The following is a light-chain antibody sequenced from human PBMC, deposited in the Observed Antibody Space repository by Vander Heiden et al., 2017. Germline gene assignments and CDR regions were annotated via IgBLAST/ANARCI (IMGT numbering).Light chain of an antibody. J-gene: IGKJ2*01. CDR2: GAS. CDR3: QDYSNWPNN. Sequence: ETVMTQSPATLSVSPGDRVTLSCRASQSVTNNLAWSQQRPGQAPRLLIYGASTRASGIPARFSGSGFGTEFTLTISSRQSEDFAVYYCQDYSNWPNNFGQGTKMEIK. CDR1: QSVTNN. V-gene: IGKV3-15*01.